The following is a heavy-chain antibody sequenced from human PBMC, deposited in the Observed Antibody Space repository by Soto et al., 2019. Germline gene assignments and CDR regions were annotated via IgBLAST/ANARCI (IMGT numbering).Heavy chain of an antibody. CDR2: INHIGST. D-gene: IGHD3-3*01. J-gene: IGHJ6*03. Sequence: QVQLQQWGAGLLKPSETLSLTCAVYGGSFTGYYWSWIRQPPGKGLEWVGEINHIGSTNYNPSLKSRVTISWDTTKTNFPLRLPSVPAADTAMYFCAGTFSVLWSGFRNYYYRAVGGRGTTVTFPS. CDR1: GGSFTGYY. CDR3: AGTFSVLWSGFRNYYYRAV. V-gene: IGHV4-34*01.